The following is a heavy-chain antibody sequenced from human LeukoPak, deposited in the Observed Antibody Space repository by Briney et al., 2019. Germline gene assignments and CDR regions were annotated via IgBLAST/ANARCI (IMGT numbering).Heavy chain of an antibody. J-gene: IGHJ5*02. D-gene: IGHD2-2*02. V-gene: IGHV1-18*04. Sequence: GESLKISCKGSGYSFTSYWIGWVRQAPGQGLEWMGWISAYNGNTNYAQKLQGRVTMTTDTSTSTAYMELRSLRSDDTAVYYCARDPTPYCSSTSCYTRWFDPWGQGTLVTVSS. CDR1: GYSFTSYW. CDR3: ARDPTPYCSSTSCYTRWFDP. CDR2: ISAYNGNT.